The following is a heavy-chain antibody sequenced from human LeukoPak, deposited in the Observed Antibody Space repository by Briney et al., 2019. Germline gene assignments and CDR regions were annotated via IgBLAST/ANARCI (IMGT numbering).Heavy chain of an antibody. D-gene: IGHD3-3*01. CDR3: ARKDFWNAFDI. J-gene: IGHJ3*02. V-gene: IGHV4-59*08. Sequence: SETLSLTCTVSGGSISSDYWGWIRQPPGKGLEWIGYMSYSGTTNYNPSLKGRLTISRDTSKNQFSLNLSSVTAADTAVYYCARKDFWNAFDIWGQGTMVTVSS. CDR2: MSYSGTT. CDR1: GGSISSDY.